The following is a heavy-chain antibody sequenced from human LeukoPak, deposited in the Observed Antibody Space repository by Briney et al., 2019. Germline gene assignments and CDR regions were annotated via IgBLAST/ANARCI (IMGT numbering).Heavy chain of an antibody. D-gene: IGHD3-3*01. V-gene: IGHV3-66*02. Sequence: GGSLRLSCAASGFTVSSNYMSWVRQAPGKGLEWVSIIYGGDSTYYADSVKGRFTISSDNSKNTLYLQMNSLRAEDTAVYYCARGLFWSGYLDYGMDVWGQGTTVTVSS. CDR1: GFTVSSNY. CDR3: ARGLFWSGYLDYGMDV. J-gene: IGHJ6*02. CDR2: IYGGDST.